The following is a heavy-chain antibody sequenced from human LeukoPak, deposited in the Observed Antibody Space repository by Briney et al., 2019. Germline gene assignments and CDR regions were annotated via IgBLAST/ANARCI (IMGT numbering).Heavy chain of an antibody. Sequence: QSGGSLRFSCAASGFTFSSYGMHWVRQAPGKGLEWVAVIWYDGSNKYYADSVKGRFTISRDNSKNTLYLQMNSLRAEDTAVYYCARGQGGFWSGYWMGYYYYGMDVWGQGTTVTVSS. V-gene: IGHV3-33*01. CDR2: IWYDGSNK. CDR3: ARGQGGFWSGYWMGYYYYGMDV. J-gene: IGHJ6*02. CDR1: GFTFSSYG. D-gene: IGHD3-3*01.